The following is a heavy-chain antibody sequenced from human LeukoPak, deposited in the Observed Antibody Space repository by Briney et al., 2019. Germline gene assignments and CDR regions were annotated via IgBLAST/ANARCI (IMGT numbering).Heavy chain of an antibody. CDR3: ARGGRAAAGTFDY. CDR1: GFSFSSYG. J-gene: IGHJ4*02. CDR2: IWYDGSNK. Sequence: GGSLRLSCTASGFSFSSYGMHWVRQAPGKGLEWVAVIWYDGSNKYYADSVKGRFTISRDNSENTLYLQMSSLRAEDTAVYYCARGGRAAAGTFDYWGQGTLVTVSS. V-gene: IGHV3-33*03. D-gene: IGHD6-13*01.